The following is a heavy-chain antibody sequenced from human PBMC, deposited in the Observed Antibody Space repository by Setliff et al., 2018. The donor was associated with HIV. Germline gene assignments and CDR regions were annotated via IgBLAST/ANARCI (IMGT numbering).Heavy chain of an antibody. CDR2: IFYSGSP. V-gene: IGHV4-39*06. Sequence: SETLSLTCTVSGGSISSSSYYWGWIRQPPGKGQEWVASIFYSGSPYYSPSLKSRLAVTKDTSKNQVVLTMANIDPADTGTYYCAHRLHYYDSSGYYWGGANYFDYWGQGTLVTVSS. D-gene: IGHD3-22*01. CDR3: AHRLHYYDSSGYYWGGANYFDY. CDR1: GGSISSSSYY. J-gene: IGHJ4*02.